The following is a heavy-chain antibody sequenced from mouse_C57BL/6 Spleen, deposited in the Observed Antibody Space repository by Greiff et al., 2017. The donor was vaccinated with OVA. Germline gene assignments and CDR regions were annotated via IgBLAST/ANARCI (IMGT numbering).Heavy chain of an antibody. CDR3: ARRAAQEYYFDY. V-gene: IGHV1-18*01. J-gene: IGHJ2*01. CDR2: INPNNGGT. D-gene: IGHD3-2*02. CDR1: GYTFTDYN. Sequence: EVKLQQSGPELVKPGASVKIPCKASGYTFTDYNMDWVKQSHGKSLEWIGDINPNNGGTIYNQKFKGKATLTVDKSSSTAYMELRSLTSEDTAVYYCARRAAQEYYFDYWGQGTTLTVSS.